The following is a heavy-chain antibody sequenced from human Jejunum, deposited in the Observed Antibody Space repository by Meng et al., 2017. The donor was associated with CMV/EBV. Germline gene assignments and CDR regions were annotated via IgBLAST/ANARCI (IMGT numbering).Heavy chain of an antibody. V-gene: IGHV3-74*01. CDR2: ITDDGTT. J-gene: IGHJ4*02. Sequence: EVHGVESGGGLVQPWGSMRRTCAASGFNFRNYWMHWVRQEPGKGPLWVSRITDDGTTNYADFVQGRFTISRDNAKNTVYLQMNSLRAEDTGIYYCTGLDYWGQGTLVTVSS. CDR3: TGLDY. CDR1: GFNFRNYW.